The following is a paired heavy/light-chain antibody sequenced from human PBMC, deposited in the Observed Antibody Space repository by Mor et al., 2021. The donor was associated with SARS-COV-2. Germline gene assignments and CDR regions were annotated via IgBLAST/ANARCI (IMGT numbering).Heavy chain of an antibody. J-gene: IGHJ4*02. V-gene: IGHV3-23*01. CDR1: GFAFSTYA. CDR2: INPSGYAT. D-gene: IGHD2-15*01. Sequence: QLLESGGDLVQPGGSLRLSCAASGFAFSTYAVSWVRQAPGKGLEWISGINPSGYATYYADSVKGRFTISRDNSKNTVSLRMNSLRVEDTAIYYCAKPPADDAVVAAAPGGPPGWGQGTLVTVSS. CDR3: AKPPADDAVVAAAPGGPPG.
Light chain of an antibody. Sequence: DIRMTQSPSSLSASVGDRVTITCRASQDINNLLVWFQQRPGKAPRSLIYDASTLQSGVPSRFSGSGSGTYFTLTINSLQPEDFASYYCQQYKNYQWTFGQGTKV. J-gene: IGKJ1*01. V-gene: IGKV1-16*01. CDR1: QDINNL. CDR2: DAS. CDR3: QQYKNYQWT.